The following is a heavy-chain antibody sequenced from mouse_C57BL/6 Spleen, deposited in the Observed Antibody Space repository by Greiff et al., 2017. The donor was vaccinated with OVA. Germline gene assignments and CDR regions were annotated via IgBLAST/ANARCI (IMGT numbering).Heavy chain of an antibody. Sequence: EVQGVESGGGLVQPGGSMKLSCAASGFTFSDAWMDWVRQSPEKGLEWVAEIRNKANNHATYYAESVKGRFTISRDDSKSSVYLQMNSLRAEDTGIYYCTSTMVTPFAYWGQGTLVTVSA. CDR2: IRNKANNHAT. J-gene: IGHJ3*01. CDR1: GFTFSDAW. D-gene: IGHD2-2*01. CDR3: TSTMVTPFAY. V-gene: IGHV6-6*01.